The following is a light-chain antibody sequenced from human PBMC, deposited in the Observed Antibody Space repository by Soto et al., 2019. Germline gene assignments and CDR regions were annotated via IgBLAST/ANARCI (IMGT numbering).Light chain of an antibody. CDR3: SSYTSGSHYV. J-gene: IGLJ1*01. V-gene: IGLV2-14*01. Sequence: QSALTQPASVSGSPGQSITISCTGTSSDVGGYKFVSWYQQHPGKAPKFIIYDVSIRPSGVSNRFSGPKSGNTASLTISGLQAEDEADYYCSSYTSGSHYVFGTGTQVTGL. CDR1: SSDVGGYKF. CDR2: DVS.